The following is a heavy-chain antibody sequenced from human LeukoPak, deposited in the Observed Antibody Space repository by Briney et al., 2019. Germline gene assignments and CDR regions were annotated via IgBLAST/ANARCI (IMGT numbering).Heavy chain of an antibody. J-gene: IGHJ4*02. CDR3: ARQRAGYSSSWYYFDY. Sequence: GESLKISCKGSGYSFTSYWIGWVRQIPGKGLEWMGIIYPGDSDTRYSPSFQGQVTISADKSISTAYLQWSSLKASDTAMYYCARQRAGYSSSWYYFDYWGQGTLVTVSS. D-gene: IGHD6-13*01. V-gene: IGHV5-51*01. CDR1: GYSFTSYW. CDR2: IYPGDSDT.